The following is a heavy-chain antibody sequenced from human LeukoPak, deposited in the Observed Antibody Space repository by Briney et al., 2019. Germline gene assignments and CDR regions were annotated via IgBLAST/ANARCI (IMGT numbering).Heavy chain of an antibody. Sequence: GGSLRLACAASGFTFSRYAMSWVRQAPGKGLEWVSAISASGGSTYYADSVKGRFTISRDNSKNTLYLQMNSLRVEDTAVYYCAKEVYYFDTSGLYSFAFDIWGQGTMVTVPS. D-gene: IGHD3-22*01. CDR1: GFTFSRYA. J-gene: IGHJ3*02. CDR2: ISASGGST. V-gene: IGHV3-23*01. CDR3: AKEVYYFDTSGLYSFAFDI.